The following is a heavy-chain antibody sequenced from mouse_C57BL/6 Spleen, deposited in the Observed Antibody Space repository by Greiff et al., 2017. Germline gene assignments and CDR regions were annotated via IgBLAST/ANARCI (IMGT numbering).Heavy chain of an antibody. V-gene: IGHV5-6*01. J-gene: IGHJ3*01. CDR2: ISSGGSYT. D-gene: IGHD1-1*01. CDR1: GFTFSSYG. CDR3: ARQGYYCGSSYPAWFAY. Sequence: EVLLVESGGDLVKPGGSLKLSCAASGFTFSSYGMSWVRQTPDKRLEWVATISSGGSYTDYPDSVKGRFTISRDNAKNTLYLQMSSLKSEDTAMYYCARQGYYCGSSYPAWFAYWGQGTLVTVSA.